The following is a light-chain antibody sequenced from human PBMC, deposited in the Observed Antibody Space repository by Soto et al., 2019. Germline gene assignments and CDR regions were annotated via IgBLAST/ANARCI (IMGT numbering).Light chain of an antibody. V-gene: IGLV2-23*01. CDR3: CSYAGSSVV. Sequence: QSALTQPASVSGSPGQSITISCTGTSSDVASYNLVSWYQQHPGKAPKLMIYEGTKRPSGVSNRFSGSKSGKTASLTLSGLAAEDEADYCCCSYAGSSVVFGGGTKLTVL. CDR1: SSDVASYNL. J-gene: IGLJ2*01. CDR2: EGT.